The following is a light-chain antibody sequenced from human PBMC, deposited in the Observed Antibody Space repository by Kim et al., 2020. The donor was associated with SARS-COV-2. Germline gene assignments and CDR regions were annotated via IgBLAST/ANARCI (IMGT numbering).Light chain of an antibody. CDR1: QDISNY. V-gene: IGKV1-16*01. CDR3: HQYKSYPFT. J-gene: IGKJ3*01. Sequence: GSVGDRVTMSCRASQDISNYLAWFQQKPGKAPKSLIYAASSLQFEVSSRFSGSGSGTDFTLTISSLQPEDFATYYCHQYKSYPFTFGPGTKVDIK. CDR2: AAS.